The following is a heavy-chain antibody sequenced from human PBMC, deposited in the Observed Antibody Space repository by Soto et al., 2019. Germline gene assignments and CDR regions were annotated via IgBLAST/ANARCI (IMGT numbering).Heavy chain of an antibody. CDR2: INANNGNT. CDR1: GYTFTNYD. J-gene: IGHJ4*02. CDR3: ARGLNGYLYYFDY. V-gene: IGHV1-8*01. Sequence: ASVKVSCKASGYTFTNYDINWVRQATGQRLEWMGWINANNGNTDYSQKFQGRVTITRDTSASTAYMELSSLRSEDTAVYYCARGLNGYLYYFDYWGQGTLVTVSS. D-gene: IGHD5-18*01.